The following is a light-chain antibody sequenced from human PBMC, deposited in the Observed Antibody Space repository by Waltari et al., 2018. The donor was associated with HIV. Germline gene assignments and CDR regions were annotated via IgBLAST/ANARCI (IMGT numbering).Light chain of an antibody. J-gene: IGLJ3*02. V-gene: IGLV1-51*01. CDR2: DNN. CDR3: GTWDSSLSVWV. CDR1: SSNIGNTY. Sequence: QSVLTQPPSVSAAPGQKVTTPCSGRSSNIGNTYVSWYQQLPGTAPKLLIYDNNKRPSGIPDRFSGSKSGTSATLGITGLQTGDEADYYCGTWDSSLSVWVFGGGTKLTVL.